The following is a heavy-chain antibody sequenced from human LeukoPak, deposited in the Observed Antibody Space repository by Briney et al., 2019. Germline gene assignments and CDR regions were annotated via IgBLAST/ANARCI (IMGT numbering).Heavy chain of an antibody. D-gene: IGHD2-2*01. CDR2: IYFSGST. CDR3: ARRAPFSNWFDP. CDR1: GASITNDDYY. V-gene: IGHV4-31*03. J-gene: IGHJ5*02. Sequence: SETLSLTCTVSGASITNDDYYWSWIRQHPGKGLEWIGYIYFSGSTYYNPTLKSRASVSVNTSKSQFSLRLTSVAAADTAVYYCARRAPFSNWFDPWGQGTLVIVSS.